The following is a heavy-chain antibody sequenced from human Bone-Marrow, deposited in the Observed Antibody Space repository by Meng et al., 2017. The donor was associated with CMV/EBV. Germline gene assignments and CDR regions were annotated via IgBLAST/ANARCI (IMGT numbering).Heavy chain of an antibody. CDR2: ISSSGSTI. V-gene: IGHV3-48*04. D-gene: IGHD3-3*01. Sequence: GESLKISCAASGFTFSSYWMNWVRQAPGKGLEWVSYISSSGSTIYYADSVKGRFTISRDNAKNSLYLQMNSLRVEDTAVYYCARIGVGTASFYYYGMDVWGQGTTVTVSS. CDR1: GFTFSSYW. J-gene: IGHJ6*02. CDR3: ARIGVGTASFYYYGMDV.